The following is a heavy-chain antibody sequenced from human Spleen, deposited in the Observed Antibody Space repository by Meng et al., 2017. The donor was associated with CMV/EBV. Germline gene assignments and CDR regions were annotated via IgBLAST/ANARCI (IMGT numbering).Heavy chain of an antibody. V-gene: IGHV3-23*01. CDR1: GFTFEDYT. D-gene: IGHD1-26*01. CDR2: VSRSGGGT. J-gene: IGHJ6*02. Sequence: GESLKISCAVSGFTFEDYTMHWVRQRPGKGLEWVSTVSRSGGGTDYADSVKGRFTISRDNSKNTLYLQMSSLRAEDTAVYYCAKDLVVGTTAVYYYNGMDVWGQGTTVTVSS. CDR3: AKDLVVGTTAVYYYNGMDV.